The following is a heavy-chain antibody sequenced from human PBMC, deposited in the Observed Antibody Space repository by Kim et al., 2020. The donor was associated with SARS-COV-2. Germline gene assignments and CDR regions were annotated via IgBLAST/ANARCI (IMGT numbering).Heavy chain of an antibody. CDR2: ISYEGSTQ. Sequence: GSLRLSCAASGFTFSSHVMHWVRQAPGKGLEWVALISYEGSTQKYTDSVKGRFTVSRDNSKNTLFLQMNSLRHEDTAVYYWARNLVGDTDLGPWGQGTLVTVSS. J-gene: IGHJ5*02. CDR3: ARNLVGDTDLGP. V-gene: IGHV3-30*03. CDR1: GFTFSSHV. D-gene: IGHD1-26*01.